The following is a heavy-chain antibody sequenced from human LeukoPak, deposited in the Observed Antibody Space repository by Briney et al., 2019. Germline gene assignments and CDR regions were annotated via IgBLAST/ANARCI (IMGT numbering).Heavy chain of an antibody. Sequence: PGGSLRLSCAASGFTFSGYWMSWVRQAPGKGLEWVANIKEDGSEKYYVDSVKGRFTISRDNAKNSLYLEMNSLRAEDTAVYYCAAKDLIDHWGQGTLVTVSS. CDR2: IKEDGSEK. V-gene: IGHV3-7*01. CDR3: AAKDLIDH. J-gene: IGHJ4*02. CDR1: GFTFSGYW.